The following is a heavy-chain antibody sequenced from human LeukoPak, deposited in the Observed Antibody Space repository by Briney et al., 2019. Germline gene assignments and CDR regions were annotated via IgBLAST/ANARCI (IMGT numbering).Heavy chain of an antibody. CDR2: MNPNSGNT. D-gene: IGHD3-16*01. Sequence: GASVKVSCKASGYTFTSYDINWVRQATGQGLEWMGWMNPNSGNTGYAQKFQGRVTMTRNTSISKAYMELRSLRSEDPAVYYCAREAKMGEYDYGAQGTLVTVSS. CDR1: GYTFTSYD. J-gene: IGHJ4*02. CDR3: AREAKMGEYDY. V-gene: IGHV1-8*01.